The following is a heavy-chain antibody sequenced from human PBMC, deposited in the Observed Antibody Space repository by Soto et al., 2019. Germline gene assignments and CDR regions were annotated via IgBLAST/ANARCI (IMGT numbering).Heavy chain of an antibody. J-gene: IGHJ6*02. V-gene: IGHV1-18*01. CDR1: GYTFTSYG. CDR3: ARDSGEVVVAATPSYYYGMDV. Sequence: QVQLVQSGAEVKKPGASVKVSCKASGYTFTSYGISWVRQAPGQGLEWMGWISAYNGNTNYAQKLQGRVTMTTDTSTSTAYRELGSLRSDDTAVYYCARDSGEVVVAATPSYYYGMDVWGQGTTVTVSS. CDR2: ISAYNGNT. D-gene: IGHD2-15*01.